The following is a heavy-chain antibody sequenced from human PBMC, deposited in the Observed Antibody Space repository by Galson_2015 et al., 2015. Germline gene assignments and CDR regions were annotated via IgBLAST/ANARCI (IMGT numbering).Heavy chain of an antibody. V-gene: IGHV3-33*01. J-gene: IGHJ3*02. Sequence: SLRLSCAASGFTFSSYGMHWVRQAPGKGLEWVAVIWYDGSNKYYADSVKGRFTISRDNSKNTLYLQMNSLRAEDTAVYYCAGPSITMVRGVDAFDIWGQGTMVTVSS. D-gene: IGHD3-10*01. CDR3: AGPSITMVRGVDAFDI. CDR1: GFTFSSYG. CDR2: IWYDGSNK.